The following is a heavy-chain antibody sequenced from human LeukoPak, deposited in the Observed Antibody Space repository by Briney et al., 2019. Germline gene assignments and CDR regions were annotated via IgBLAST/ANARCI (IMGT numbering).Heavy chain of an antibody. Sequence: GGSLRLSCAGSGFTFSTYWMSWVRQAPGKGLEWVGNIKQDGSEKYYVDSVKGRFTISRDNARNSPYLQVNSLRDEDTAVYYCARSHSSGWYYFDYWGQGTLVTVSS. CDR2: IKQDGSEK. J-gene: IGHJ4*02. CDR1: GFTFSTYW. V-gene: IGHV3-7*01. D-gene: IGHD6-19*01. CDR3: ARSHSSGWYYFDY.